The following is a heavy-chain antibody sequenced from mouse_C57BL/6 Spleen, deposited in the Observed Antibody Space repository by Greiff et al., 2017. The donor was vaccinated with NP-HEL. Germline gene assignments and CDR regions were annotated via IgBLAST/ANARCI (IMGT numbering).Heavy chain of an antibody. J-gene: IGHJ3*01. D-gene: IGHD2-2*01. Sequence: QVQLQQSGPGLVQPSQSLSITCTVSGFSLTSYGVHWVRQSPGKGLEWLGVIWSGGSTDYNAAFISRLSISKDNSKSQVFFKMNSLQADDTAIYYCASPAMVTTKAWFAYWGQGTLVTVSA. CDR1: GFSLTSYG. CDR2: IWSGGST. CDR3: ASPAMVTTKAWFAY. V-gene: IGHV2-2*01.